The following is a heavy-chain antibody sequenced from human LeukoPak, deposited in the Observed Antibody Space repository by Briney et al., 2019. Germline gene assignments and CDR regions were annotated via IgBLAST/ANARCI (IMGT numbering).Heavy chain of an antibody. D-gene: IGHD2-15*01. J-gene: IGHJ6*04. CDR1: GGSISSDDYF. CDR3: ARDAFVMVAAKLKFGYAPTQRKHHYALDV. CDR2: ISKSGGT. V-gene: IGHV4-30-4*01. Sequence: SQTLSLTCTVSGGSISSDDYFWGWIRQSPGKGLEWIGYISKSGGTHYRPSLEGRVSVSVDTSKNQFSLELRSVTVADTATYFCARDAFVMVAAKLKFGYAPTQRKHHYALDVWGNGTTVIVSS.